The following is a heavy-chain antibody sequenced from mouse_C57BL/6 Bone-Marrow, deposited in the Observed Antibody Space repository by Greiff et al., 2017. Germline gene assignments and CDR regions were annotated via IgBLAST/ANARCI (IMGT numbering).Heavy chain of an antibody. CDR2: IYPRSGNT. CDR3: SREGYYGSSWFAY. CDR1: GYTFTSYG. D-gene: IGHD1-1*01. J-gene: IGHJ3*01. Sequence: VQLQQSGAELARPGASVKLSCKASGYTFTSYGISWVKQRTGQGLEWIGEIYPRSGNTYYNEKFTGKATLTADKSSSTAYMELRSLTSEDSAVYFCSREGYYGSSWFAYWGQGTLVTVSA. V-gene: IGHV1-81*01.